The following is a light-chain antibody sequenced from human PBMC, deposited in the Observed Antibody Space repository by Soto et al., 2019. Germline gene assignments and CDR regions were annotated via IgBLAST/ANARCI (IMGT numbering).Light chain of an antibody. CDR1: STKIGSNT. V-gene: IGLV1-44*01. J-gene: IGLJ1*01. Sequence: QSVLNQPPSGFGTPGRRVTIPFFGKSTKIGSNTVNWYQQLPGTAPKLLIYSNNQRPSGVPDRFSGSKSGTSASLAISGLQSEDDADYYCAAWDDYLKSFYVFGPVTVVTVL. CDR3: AAWDDYLKSFYV. CDR2: SNN.